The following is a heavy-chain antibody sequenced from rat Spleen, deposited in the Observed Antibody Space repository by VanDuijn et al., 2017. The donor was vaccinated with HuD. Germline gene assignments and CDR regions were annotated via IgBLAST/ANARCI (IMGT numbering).Heavy chain of an antibody. CDR1: GFTFSDYG. CDR2: ISPSGGYT. CDR3: ATDTTLYFDY. V-gene: IGHV5-19*01. Sequence: EVQLVESDGGLVQPGRSLKLSCAASGFTFSDYGVAWVRQAPTKGLEWVASISPSGGYTYSRDSVKGRFTISRDNAKSTLFLQMDSLRSEDTATYYCATDTTLYFDYWGQGVMVTVSS. J-gene: IGHJ2*01. D-gene: IGHD1-5*01.